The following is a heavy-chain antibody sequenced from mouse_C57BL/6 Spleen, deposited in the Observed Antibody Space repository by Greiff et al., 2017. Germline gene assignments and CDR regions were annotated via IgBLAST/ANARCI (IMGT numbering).Heavy chain of an antibody. D-gene: IGHD1-1*01. CDR1: GYTFTSYW. V-gene: IGHV1-69*01. CDR2: LDPSDSYT. Sequence: VQLQQPGAELVMPGASVKLSCKASGYTFTSYWMHWVKQRPGQGLEWIGELDPSDSYTTSNQKFKGKSTLTVDKSSSTAYMQLSSLTSEDSAVYYCARHYGSSYGEAMDYWGQGTSVTVSS. J-gene: IGHJ4*01. CDR3: ARHYGSSYGEAMDY.